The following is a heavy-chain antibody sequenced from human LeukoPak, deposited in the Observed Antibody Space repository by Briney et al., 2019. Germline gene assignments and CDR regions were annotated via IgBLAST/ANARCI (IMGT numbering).Heavy chain of an antibody. CDR3: ARRSGYMAGSSFVP. CDR1: GGSISSGDYY. J-gene: IGHJ5*02. V-gene: IGHV4-30-4*01. Sequence: PSETLSLTCTVSGGSISSGDYYWSWIRQPAGKGLEWIGYIYYSGSTYYNPSLKSRVTISVDTSKNQFSLKLSSVTAADTAVYYCARRSGYMAGSSFVPWGQGTLVTVSS. D-gene: IGHD3-22*01. CDR2: IYYSGST.